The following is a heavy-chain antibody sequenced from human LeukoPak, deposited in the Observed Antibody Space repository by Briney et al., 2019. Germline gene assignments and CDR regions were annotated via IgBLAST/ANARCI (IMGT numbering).Heavy chain of an antibody. CDR3: ASGVLSDYDSSGYYGFDY. J-gene: IGHJ4*02. CDR1: GGSISSYY. D-gene: IGHD3-22*01. V-gene: IGHV4-59*01. CDR2: IYYSGST. Sequence: SETLSLTCTVPGGSISSYYWSWIWQPPGKGLEWSGYIYYSGSTNYNPSLKSRVTISVDTSKNQFSLKLSSVTAADTVVYYCASGVLSDYDSSGYYGFDYWGQGTLVTVSS.